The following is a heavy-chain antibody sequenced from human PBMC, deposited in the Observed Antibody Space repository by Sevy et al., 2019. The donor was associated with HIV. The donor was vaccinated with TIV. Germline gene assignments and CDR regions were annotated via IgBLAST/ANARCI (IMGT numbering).Heavy chain of an antibody. CDR2: IYWDDDK. CDR3: AQSEDQWYYDILTGYYMFDY. J-gene: IGHJ4*02. Sequence: SGPTLVNPTQTLTLTCTFSGFSLSTSGVGVGWIRQPPGKALEWLALIYWDDDKRYSPSLKSRLTITKGTSKNQVVLTMTNMDPVDTATYYCAQSEDQWYYDILTGYYMFDYWGQGTLVTVSS. V-gene: IGHV2-5*02. CDR1: GFSLSTSGVG. D-gene: IGHD3-9*01.